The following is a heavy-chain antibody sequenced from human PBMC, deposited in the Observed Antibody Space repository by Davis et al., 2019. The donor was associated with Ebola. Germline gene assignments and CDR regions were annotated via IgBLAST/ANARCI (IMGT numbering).Heavy chain of an antibody. V-gene: IGHV3-23*01. J-gene: IGHJ4*02. D-gene: IGHD5-18*01. CDR3: ARSVDTPVVPYFDS. Sequence: GESLKISCAASGFIFRSYVMSWVRQAPGKGLEWVSTLGTSADTYYADSVKGRFTISRDNSKNTQYLEMNRLRAEDTAVYYCARSVDTPVVPYFDSWGQGALVTVSS. CDR1: GFIFRSYV. CDR2: LGTSADT.